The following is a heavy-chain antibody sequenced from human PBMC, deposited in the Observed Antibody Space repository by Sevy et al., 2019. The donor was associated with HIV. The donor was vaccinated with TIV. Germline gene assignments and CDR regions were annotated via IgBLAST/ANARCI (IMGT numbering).Heavy chain of an antibody. Sequence: ASVKVSCKASGGTFSSYAISWVRQAPGRGLEWMGGIIPIFGTANYAQKFQGRVTITADESTSTAYMELSSLRSEDTAVYYCARDIVVVPAVGNWFDPWGQGTLVTVSS. CDR3: ARDIVVVPAVGNWFDP. V-gene: IGHV1-69*13. D-gene: IGHD2-2*01. CDR1: GGTFSSYA. J-gene: IGHJ5*02. CDR2: IIPIFGTA.